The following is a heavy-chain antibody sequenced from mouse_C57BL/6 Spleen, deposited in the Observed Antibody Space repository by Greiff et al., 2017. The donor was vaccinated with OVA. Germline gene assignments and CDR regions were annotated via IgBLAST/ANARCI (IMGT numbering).Heavy chain of an antibody. J-gene: IGHJ4*01. Sequence: QVQLQQSGAELVRPGTSVKVSCKASGYAFTNYLIEWVKQRPGQGLEWIGVINPGSGGTNYNEKFKGKATLTADKSSSTAYMQLSSLTSEDSAVYFCARKNYGSSYEEAMDYWGQGTSVTVSS. D-gene: IGHD1-1*01. V-gene: IGHV1-54*01. CDR3: ARKNYGSSYEEAMDY. CDR1: GYAFTNYL. CDR2: INPGSGGT.